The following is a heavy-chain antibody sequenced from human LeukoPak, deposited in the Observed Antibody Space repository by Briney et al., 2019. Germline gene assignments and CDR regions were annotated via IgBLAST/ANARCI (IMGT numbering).Heavy chain of an antibody. V-gene: IGHV4-59*08. D-gene: IGHD5-24*01. Sequence: PSETLSLTCTVSGGSISSYYWSWIRQPPGKGLEWIGYIYYSGSTNYNPSLKSRVTISVDTSKNQFSLKLSSVTAADTAVYYCARHASSGMATIPYYFDYWGQGTLVTVSS. CDR2: IYYSGST. CDR1: GGSISSYY. CDR3: ARHASSGMATIPYYFDY. J-gene: IGHJ4*02.